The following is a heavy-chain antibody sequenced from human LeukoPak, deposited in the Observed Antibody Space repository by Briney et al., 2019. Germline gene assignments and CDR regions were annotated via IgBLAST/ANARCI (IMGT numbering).Heavy chain of an antibody. Sequence: SVKVSCKASGGTFSSYAISWVRQAPGQGLEWMGGIFPIFGTANYAQKFQGRVTITADESTSTAYMELSSLRSEDTAVYYCARETAMVTGALDYWGQGTLVTVSS. CDR2: IFPIFGTA. CDR1: GGTFSSYA. V-gene: IGHV1-69*01. J-gene: IGHJ4*02. CDR3: ARETAMVTGALDY. D-gene: IGHD5-18*01.